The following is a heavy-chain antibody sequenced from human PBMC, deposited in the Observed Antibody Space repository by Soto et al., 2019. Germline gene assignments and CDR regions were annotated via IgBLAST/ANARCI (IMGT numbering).Heavy chain of an antibody. J-gene: IGHJ6*02. V-gene: IGHV4-34*01. D-gene: IGHD4-17*01. Sequence: QVQLQQWGAGLLKPSETLSLTCGVSGGSFRGYYWNWIRQSPEKGLEWIGEINYRGITSYNPSLRSRVTISLDTSTNRFSLTLTSVTASDTAIYYCARAPIDDYGNYYDGMDGWGQGTTITVS. CDR1: GGSFRGYY. CDR2: INYRGIT. CDR3: ARAPIDDYGNYYDGMDG.